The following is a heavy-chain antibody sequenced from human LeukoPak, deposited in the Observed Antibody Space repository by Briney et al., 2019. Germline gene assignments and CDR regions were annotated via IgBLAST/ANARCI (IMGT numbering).Heavy chain of an antibody. CDR2: ISYDGSNK. CDR3: ARGSLWLQLDY. V-gene: IGHV3-30-3*01. CDR1: GFTFSSYA. D-gene: IGHD5-24*01. Sequence: GRSLRLSCAASGFTFSSYAMHWVRQAPGKGLEGVAVISYDGSNKYYADSVKDRFTISRDNSKNTLYLQMNSLRAEDTAVYYCARGSLWLQLDYWGQGTLVTVSS. J-gene: IGHJ4*02.